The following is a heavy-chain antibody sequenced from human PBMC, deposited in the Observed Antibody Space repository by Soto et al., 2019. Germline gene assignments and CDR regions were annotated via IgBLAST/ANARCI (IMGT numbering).Heavy chain of an antibody. D-gene: IGHD5-18*01. CDR1: GGSVSSGSYY. Sequence: SETLSLTCTVSGGSVSSGSYYGSWIRQPPGKGLEWIGYIYYSGSTNYNPSLKSRVTISVDTSKNQFSLKLSSVTAADTAVYYCASGQIQLWLIYYYYGMGVWGKGTTVTVSS. V-gene: IGHV4-61*01. CDR3: ASGQIQLWLIYYYYGMGV. J-gene: IGHJ6*04. CDR2: IYYSGST.